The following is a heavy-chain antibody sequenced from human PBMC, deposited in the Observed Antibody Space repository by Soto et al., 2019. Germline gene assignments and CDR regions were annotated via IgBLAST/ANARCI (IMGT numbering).Heavy chain of an antibody. V-gene: IGHV3-23*01. D-gene: IGHD3-16*01. CDR3: AAVMGSDYDYVWGSLSFDH. Sequence: VQLLQSGGGLVQPGGSLRLSCEASGFIFATTAMGWVRQAPGKGLEWVSTISGSGVRTHYADSVKGRFTISRGNSKNTLFLQMNSLRDDDTAVYFCAAVMGSDYDYVWGSLSFDHWGQGALVTVSS. J-gene: IGHJ4*02. CDR1: GFIFATTA. CDR2: ISGSGVRT.